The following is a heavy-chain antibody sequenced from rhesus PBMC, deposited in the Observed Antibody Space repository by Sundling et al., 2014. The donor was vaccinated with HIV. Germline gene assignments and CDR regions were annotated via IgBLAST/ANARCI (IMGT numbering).Heavy chain of an antibody. CDR2: ISGSGGST. D-gene: IGHD2-2*01. CDR1: GGSISTNY. CDR3: AAVGYWGDYYALDS. J-gene: IGHJ6*01. Sequence: QVHLQESGPGLVKPSETLSLTCAVSGGSISTNYWTWIRQPPGQGLEWIGRISGSGGSTDYNPSLKSRVTISKDTSKNQLSLKLSSVTAADTAVYYCAAVGYWGDYYALDSWGQGVVVTVSS. V-gene: IGHV4-173*01.